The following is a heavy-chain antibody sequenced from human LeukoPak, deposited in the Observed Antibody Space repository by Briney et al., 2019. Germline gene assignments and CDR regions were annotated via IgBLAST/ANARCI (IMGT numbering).Heavy chain of an antibody. Sequence: AGEALKISCKGSGYNFTSYWISWVRQVPGKGLEWMGRIDPSDSYTKYSPSFQGHVTISADKSISTAYLQWSSLKASDTAMYYCARYYYGSGSEFRYYFDYWGQGTLVTVSS. CDR2: IDPSDSYT. CDR3: ARYYYGSGSEFRYYFDY. D-gene: IGHD3-10*01. CDR1: GYNFTSYW. J-gene: IGHJ4*02. V-gene: IGHV5-10-1*01.